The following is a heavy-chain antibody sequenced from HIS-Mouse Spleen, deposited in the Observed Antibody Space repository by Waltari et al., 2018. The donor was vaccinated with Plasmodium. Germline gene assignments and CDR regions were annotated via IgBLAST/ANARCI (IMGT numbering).Heavy chain of an antibody. D-gene: IGHD5-18*01. J-gene: IGHJ4*02. CDR3: ARLRYSYGYFDY. V-gene: IGHV4-59*08. Sequence: QVQLQESGPGLVTPSATLSLTCTVPGGSISSYYWSWIRQPPGKGLEWIGYIYYSGSTNYNPSLKSRVTISVDTSKNQFSLKLSSVTAADTAVYYCARLRYSYGYFDYWGQGTLVTVSS. CDR2: IYYSGST. CDR1: GGSISSYY.